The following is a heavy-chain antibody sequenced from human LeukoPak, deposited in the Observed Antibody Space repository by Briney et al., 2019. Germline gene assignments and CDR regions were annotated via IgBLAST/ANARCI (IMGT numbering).Heavy chain of an antibody. D-gene: IGHD6-13*01. CDR2: ISGSGGTT. Sequence: GGSLRLSCAASGFTFSNYVMNWVRQAPGKGLEWVSTISGSGGTTYYADSVKGRFTISRDNSKNTLYLQMNSLRAEDTAVYYCAKHTIPPYSSSWYYYGMDVWGQGTTVTVSS. CDR1: GFTFSNYV. J-gene: IGHJ6*02. CDR3: AKHTIPPYSSSWYYYGMDV. V-gene: IGHV3-23*01.